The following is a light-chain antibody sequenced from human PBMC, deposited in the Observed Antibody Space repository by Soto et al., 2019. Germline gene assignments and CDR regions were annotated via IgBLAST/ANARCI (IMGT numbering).Light chain of an antibody. CDR2: DAS. CDR1: QSISSW. V-gene: IGKV1-5*01. J-gene: IGKJ2*01. CDR3: QQYNSYSGYT. Sequence: DIQMNQSPSTLSASVGDRVTITCRASQSISSWLAWYQQKPGKAPKLLIYDASSLESGVPSRFSGSGSGTEFTLTISSLQPDDFATYYCQQYNSYSGYTFGQGTKLEIK.